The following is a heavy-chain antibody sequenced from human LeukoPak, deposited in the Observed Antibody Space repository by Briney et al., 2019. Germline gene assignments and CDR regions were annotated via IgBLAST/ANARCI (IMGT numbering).Heavy chain of an antibody. Sequence: GGSLRLSCAASEFIFSNYWMSWVRQAPGKGLEWVANIKQDGSEKYFVDSVRGRFTISRDNAKNSLYLQMNSLRAEDTAVYYCARGTVGGSYFDYWGQGTLVTVSS. CDR2: IKQDGSEK. V-gene: IGHV3-7*03. J-gene: IGHJ4*02. D-gene: IGHD1-26*01. CDR3: ARGTVGGSYFDY. CDR1: EFIFSNYW.